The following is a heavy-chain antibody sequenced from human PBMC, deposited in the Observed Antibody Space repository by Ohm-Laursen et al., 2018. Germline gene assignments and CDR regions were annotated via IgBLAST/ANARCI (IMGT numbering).Heavy chain of an antibody. CDR3: AKARSPGSYFLPFDV. CDR1: GFTFPNYA. Sequence: SLRLSCAASGFTFPNYAIHWVRQAPGKGLEWVSGVSWNSDTTGYAVSVKGRFTITRDNAKNSVYLQMNSLRPEDTALYYCAKARSPGSYFLPFDVWGQGAMVTVPS. J-gene: IGHJ3*01. CDR2: VSWNSDTT. V-gene: IGHV3-9*01. D-gene: IGHD1-26*01.